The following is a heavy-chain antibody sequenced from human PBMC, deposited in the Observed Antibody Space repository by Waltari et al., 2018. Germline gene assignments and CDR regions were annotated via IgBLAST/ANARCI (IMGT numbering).Heavy chain of an antibody. V-gene: IGHV1-69*05. Sequence: QVQLVQSGAEVKKPGSSVKVSCKASGGTFSSYAISWVRQAPGQGLDCMGGIIPIFGTANYAQKFQGRVTITSDESTSTAYMELSSLRSEETAVYYCASFPYYYDSSGYYFDYWGQGTLVTVSS. CDR1: GGTFSSYA. CDR2: IIPIFGTA. J-gene: IGHJ4*02. CDR3: ASFPYYYDSSGYYFDY. D-gene: IGHD3-22*01.